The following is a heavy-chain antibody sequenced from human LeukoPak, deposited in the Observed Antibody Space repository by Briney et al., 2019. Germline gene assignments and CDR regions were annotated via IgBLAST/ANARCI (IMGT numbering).Heavy chain of an antibody. CDR1: GGSISSYY. J-gene: IGHJ4*02. D-gene: IGHD3-22*01. CDR2: IYTSGST. Sequence: PSETLSLTCTVSGGSISSYYWSWIRQPAGKGLEWIGRIYTSGSTNYNPSPKSRVTMSVDTSKNQFSLKLSSVTAADTAVYYCARSRSYYYDSSGYYRTQYYFDYWGQGTLVTVSS. V-gene: IGHV4-4*07. CDR3: ARSRSYYYDSSGYYRTQYYFDY.